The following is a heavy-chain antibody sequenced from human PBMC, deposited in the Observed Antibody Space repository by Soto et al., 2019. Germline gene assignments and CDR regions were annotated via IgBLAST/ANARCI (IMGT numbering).Heavy chain of an antibody. CDR1: GGTSTRYA. J-gene: IGHJ4*02. Sequence: QERLVQSGAEVRKPGSSVKVSCKVTGGTSTRYAINWVRQAPGQGLEWMGGIVPMFGTSKHAQKFQGSVTITAETSTNIAYMELRSLRSEDTAVYYCNRGSEYDFWSGYLWGQGTLVSVSS. CDR3: NRGSEYDFWSGYL. D-gene: IGHD3-3*01. V-gene: IGHV1-69*06. CDR2: IVPMFGTS.